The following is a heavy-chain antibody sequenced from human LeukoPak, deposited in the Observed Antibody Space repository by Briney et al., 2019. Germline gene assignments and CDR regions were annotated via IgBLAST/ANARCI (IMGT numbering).Heavy chain of an antibody. D-gene: IGHD1-26*01. CDR1: GFTVSSNY. V-gene: IGHV3-7*04. CDR3: ARGGSYLSAFDI. CDR2: IKQDGSEK. Sequence: GGSLRLSCAASGFTVSSNYMSWVRQAPGKGLEWVANIKQDGSEKYYVDSVKGRFTISRDNAKNSLYLQMNSLRAEDTAVYYCARGGSYLSAFDIWGQGTMVTVSS. J-gene: IGHJ3*02.